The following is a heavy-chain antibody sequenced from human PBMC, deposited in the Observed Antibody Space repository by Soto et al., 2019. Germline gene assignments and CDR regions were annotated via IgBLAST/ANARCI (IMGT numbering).Heavy chain of an antibody. V-gene: IGHV4-31*03. Sequence: SETLSLTCTVSGGSISSGGYYWSWIRQHPGKGLEWIGYIYYSGSTYYNPSLKSRVTISVDTAKNQFSLKLSSVTAADTAVYYCASFPHLEWLSYTDYYYYMDVWGKGTTVTVSS. CDR1: GGSISSGGYY. CDR3: ASFPHLEWLSYTDYYYYMDV. CDR2: IYYSGST. J-gene: IGHJ6*03. D-gene: IGHD3-3*01.